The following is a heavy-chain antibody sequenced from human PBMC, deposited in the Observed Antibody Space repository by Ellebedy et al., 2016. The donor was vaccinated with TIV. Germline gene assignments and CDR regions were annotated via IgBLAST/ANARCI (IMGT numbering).Heavy chain of an antibody. CDR3: AKDGSGSHGGYYFDF. V-gene: IGHV3-23*01. CDR1: GFTFSTYS. D-gene: IGHD1-26*01. Sequence: GESLKISCAASGFTFSTYSMVWVRQAPGKGLEWVSTITGSGGSKYYADSAKGRFTISRDNSENTLYLQLNSLRAEDTAIYYCAKDGSGSHGGYYFDFWGQGTLVTVSS. CDR2: ITGSGGSK. J-gene: IGHJ4*02.